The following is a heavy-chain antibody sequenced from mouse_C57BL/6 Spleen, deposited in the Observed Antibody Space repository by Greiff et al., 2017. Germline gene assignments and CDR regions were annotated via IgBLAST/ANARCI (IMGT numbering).Heavy chain of an antibody. CDR3: ARGVYGSSYTWFAY. D-gene: IGHD1-1*01. CDR2: IYPGSGST. J-gene: IGHJ3*01. Sequence: VQLQQPGAELVKPGASVKMSCKASGYTFTSYWITWVKQRPGQGLEWIGDIYPGSGSTNYNEKFKSKATLTVDTSSSTAYMPLSSLTSEDSAVYYCARGVYGSSYTWFAYWGQGTLVTVSA. V-gene: IGHV1-55*01. CDR1: GYTFTSYW.